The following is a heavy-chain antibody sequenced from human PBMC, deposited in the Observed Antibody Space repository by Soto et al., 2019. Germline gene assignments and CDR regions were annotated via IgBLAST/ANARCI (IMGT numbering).Heavy chain of an antibody. CDR2: ISGSGVST. V-gene: IGHV3-23*01. Sequence: PGGSLRLSCAASGFTFSNYAMSWVRQAPGKGLEWVSAISGSGVSTYYADSVKGRFTISRGNSKNTLFLQMNSLRAEDTAVYYCAREWFPFDFWGQRILVTVSS. D-gene: IGHD3-10*01. CDR1: GFTFSNYA. CDR3: AREWFPFDF. J-gene: IGHJ4*02.